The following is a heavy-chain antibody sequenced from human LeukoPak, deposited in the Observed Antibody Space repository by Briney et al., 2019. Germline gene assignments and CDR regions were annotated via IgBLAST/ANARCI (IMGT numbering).Heavy chain of an antibody. J-gene: IGHJ6*02. CDR3: ARSVIYGMDV. V-gene: IGHV4-31*03. D-gene: IGHD2-21*01. CDR2: IYYSGST. CDR1: GGSISSGGYY. Sequence: SQTLSLTCTVSGGSISSGGYYWSWIRQHPGKGLEWIGYIYYSGSTYYNPSLKSRVTISVDTSKNQFSPKLSSVTAADTAVCYCARSVIYGMDVWGQGTTFTVSS.